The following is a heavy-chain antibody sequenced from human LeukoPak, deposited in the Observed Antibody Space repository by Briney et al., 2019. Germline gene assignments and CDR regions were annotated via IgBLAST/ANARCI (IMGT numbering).Heavy chain of an antibody. D-gene: IGHD3-3*01. CDR3: ARHERSVPYNSFDI. CDR2: IFYSGGT. CDR1: GGSINTPNYY. J-gene: IGHJ3*02. Sequence: SETLSLPCPVSGGSINTPNYYWGWIRQTPGKGLEWIGNIFYSGGTYYSPSLTSRVTISLDPSRNQFSLKLNSVTAADTAVYYCARHERSVPYNSFDIWGQGTMVIVSS. V-gene: IGHV4-39*01.